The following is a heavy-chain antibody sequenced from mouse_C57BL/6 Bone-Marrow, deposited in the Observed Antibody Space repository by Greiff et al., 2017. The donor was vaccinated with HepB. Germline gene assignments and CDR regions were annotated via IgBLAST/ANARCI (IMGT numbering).Heavy chain of an antibody. J-gene: IGHJ3*01. CDR2: ISNGGGST. D-gene: IGHD2-4*01. CDR1: GFTFSDYY. Sequence: DVKLVESGGGLVQPGGSLKLSCAASGFTFSDYYMYWVRQTPEKRLEWVAYISNGGGSTYYPDTVKGRFTISRDNAKNTLYLQMSRLKSEDTAMYYCARQRYDYDWFAYWGQGTLVTVSA. CDR3: ARQRYDYDWFAY. V-gene: IGHV5-12*01.